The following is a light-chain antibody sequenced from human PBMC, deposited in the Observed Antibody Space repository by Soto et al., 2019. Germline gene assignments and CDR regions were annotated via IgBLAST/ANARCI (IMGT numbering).Light chain of an antibody. CDR1: SSYVGGYNY. V-gene: IGLV2-14*03. CDR2: DVS. CDR3: SAYTSSSTYV. J-gene: IGLJ1*01. Sequence: LTQPASVSGSPGQSIAISCTGTSSYVGGYNYVSWYQQHPGKAPKLMIYDVSNRPSGVSNRFSGSKSGNTASLTISGLQAEDEAEYYCSAYTSSSTYVFGTGTKVTVL.